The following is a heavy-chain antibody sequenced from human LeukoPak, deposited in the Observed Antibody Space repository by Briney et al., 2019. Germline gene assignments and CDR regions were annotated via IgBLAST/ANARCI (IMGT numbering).Heavy chain of an antibody. D-gene: IGHD3-10*01. CDR1: GFTFSSYA. Sequence: GGSLRLSCAASGFTFSSYAMSWVRQAPGKGLEWVSAISGSGGSTYYADSVKGRFTISRDNSKNTLYLQMNSLRAEDTAVYYCAKDLEEYGSGSYLWGDYWGQGTLVTVSS. J-gene: IGHJ4*02. CDR3: AKDLEEYGSGSYLWGDY. V-gene: IGHV3-23*01. CDR2: ISGSGGST.